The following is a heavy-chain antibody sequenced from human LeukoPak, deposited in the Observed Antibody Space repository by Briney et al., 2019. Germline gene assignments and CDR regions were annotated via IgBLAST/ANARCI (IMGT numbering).Heavy chain of an antibody. CDR3: ARVTVTAKNYFDY. CDR2: IYYSGST. D-gene: IGHD4-11*01. Sequence: PSETLSLTCTVSGDSISSYYWSWIRQPPGKGLEWIGYIYYSGSTNYNPSLKSRVTISLDTSKNQFSLKLSSVTAADTAVYYCARVTVTAKNYFDYWGQGTLVTVSS. J-gene: IGHJ4*02. CDR1: GDSISSYY. V-gene: IGHV4-59*01.